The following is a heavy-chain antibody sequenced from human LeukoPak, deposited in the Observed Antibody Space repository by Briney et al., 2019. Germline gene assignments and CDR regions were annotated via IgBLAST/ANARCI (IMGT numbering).Heavy chain of an antibody. CDR1: KFTFSHYG. CDR3: AKDAERGFDYSNSLER. CDR2: VFSDGSNQ. J-gene: IGHJ4*02. D-gene: IGHD4-11*01. V-gene: IGHV3-33*06. Sequence: GGSLRLSCAAPKFTFSHYGMHWVRQAPGKGLEWVAVVFSDGSNQYYADSVKGRFTVSRDNSHNMLYLQMNSLRREDTDVYYCAKDAERGFDYSNSLERWGKGTLVTVSS.